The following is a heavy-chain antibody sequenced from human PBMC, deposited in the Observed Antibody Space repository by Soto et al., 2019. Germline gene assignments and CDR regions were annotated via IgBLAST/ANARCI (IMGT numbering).Heavy chain of an antibody. Sequence: EVQLVQSGGGSVQPGGFLRLSCAASGFTFTNYWMHWVRQVPGKGLVWVSRIDGVGTGTSYSDSVRGRFTISRDNAENMSYLQMNSLRAEDTAVYYCTTGFEYWGQGTLVTVSS. CDR2: IDGVGTGT. J-gene: IGHJ4*02. CDR1: GFTFTNYW. V-gene: IGHV3-74*01. CDR3: TTGFEY.